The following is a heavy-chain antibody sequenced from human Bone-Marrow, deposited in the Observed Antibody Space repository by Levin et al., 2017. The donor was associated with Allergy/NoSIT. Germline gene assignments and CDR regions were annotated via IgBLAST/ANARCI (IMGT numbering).Heavy chain of an antibody. CDR2: IYYNGNT. D-gene: IGHD6-13*01. V-gene: IGHV4-59*01. CDR1: GASLREYY. Sequence: SETLSLTCSVSGASLREYYWSWIRQAPGKGLEWIGYIYYNGNTKSNPSLKSRVTISVDTSKNQFSLRLKSVTAADTAVYYCARDEGIATGAFDYWGQGTLVNVSS. J-gene: IGHJ4*02. CDR3: ARDEGIATGAFDY.